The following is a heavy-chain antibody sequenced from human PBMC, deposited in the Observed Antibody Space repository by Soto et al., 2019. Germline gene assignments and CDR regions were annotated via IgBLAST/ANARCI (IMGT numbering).Heavy chain of an antibody. CDR1: VCSIIIGYYY. Sequence: SATXSLTWSVSVCSIIIGYYYLSWIRQPPGKGLEWIGNIYDSGNTYYNPSLKSRLIISIDTSKNHFSLKVGSVTAADTAVYYCARSSLYGMEVWGQGTTVNVYS. D-gene: IGHD1-1*01. J-gene: IGHJ6*01. CDR3: ARSSLYGMEV. CDR2: IYDSGNT. V-gene: IGHV4-30-4*01.